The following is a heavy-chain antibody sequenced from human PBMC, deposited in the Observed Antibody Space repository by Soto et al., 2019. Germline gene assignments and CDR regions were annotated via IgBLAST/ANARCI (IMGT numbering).Heavy chain of an antibody. V-gene: IGHV3-21*01. CDR3: ARGLGRPSFSITMVRGATTEYYYYGMDV. CDR2: ISSSSSYI. J-gene: IGHJ6*02. D-gene: IGHD3-10*01. Sequence: GGSLRLSCAASGFTFSSYSMNWVRQAPGKGLEWVSSISSSSSYIYYADSVKGRFTISRDNAKNSLYLQMNSLGAEGTAVYYCARGLGRPSFSITMVRGATTEYYYYGMDVWGQGTTVTVSS. CDR1: GFTFSSYS.